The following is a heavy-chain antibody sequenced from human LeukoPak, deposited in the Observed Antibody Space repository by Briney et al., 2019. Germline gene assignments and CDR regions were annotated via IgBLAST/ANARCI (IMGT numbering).Heavy chain of an antibody. CDR3: ARLATAMVTSSWFDP. J-gene: IGHJ5*02. V-gene: IGHV4-39*01. CDR1: GGSISSSSYY. D-gene: IGHD5-18*01. Sequence: SETLSLTCTVSGGSISSSSYYWGWLRQPPGTGLEWIGSIYYSGSTYYNPSLKSRVTISVDTSKNQFSLKLSSVTAADTAVYYCARLATAMVTSSWFDPWGQGTLVTVSS. CDR2: IYYSGST.